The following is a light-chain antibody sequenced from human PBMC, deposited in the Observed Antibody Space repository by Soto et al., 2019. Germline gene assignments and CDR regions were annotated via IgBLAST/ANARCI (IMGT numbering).Light chain of an antibody. CDR3: QHYDRWPPTYT. Sequence: EVVMTQSPATLSVSPGESATLFCRASQSVGTNLAWYQQRPGQAPRLLIYGTSTRATGVPARFSVSASGTDFTLSISSLQSADFAVYSCQHYDRWPPTYTFGQGTKLEI. CDR1: QSVGTN. CDR2: GTS. J-gene: IGKJ2*01. V-gene: IGKV3-15*01.